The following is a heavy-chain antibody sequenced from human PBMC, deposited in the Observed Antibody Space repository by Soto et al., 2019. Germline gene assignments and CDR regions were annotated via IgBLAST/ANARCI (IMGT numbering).Heavy chain of an antibody. CDR1: GFMFSAYW. D-gene: IGHD2-15*01. V-gene: IGHV3-7*01. CDR2: ISGGASDK. Sequence: EVQLVESGGGLVQPGGSLRLSCEASGFMFSAYWMSWVRQDPRKGLEWVATISGGASDKFYVDSVKGRFTISRDDAKNSLYLQRNSLRDEDTAVYYCVREYWHRFDHWGQGTLVTVSS. J-gene: IGHJ4*02. CDR3: VREYWHRFDH.